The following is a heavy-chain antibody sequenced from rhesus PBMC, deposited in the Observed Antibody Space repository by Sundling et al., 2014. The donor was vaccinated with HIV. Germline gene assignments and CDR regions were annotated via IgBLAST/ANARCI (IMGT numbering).Heavy chain of an antibody. CDR2: INGNSGST. D-gene: IGHD3-28*01. CDR1: TASISSYW. Sequence: QVHLQESGPGLVKPSETLSLTCTVSTASISSYWWSWIRQPPREGDWSGLGRINGNSGSTKYNPSLKSRVTVSRDTSKNQFSLRLKSVTAADTAVYYCAMGGTYYSEGGRLDYWGQGVLVTVSS. CDR3: AMGGTYYSEGGRLDY. J-gene: IGHJ4*01. V-gene: IGHV4-80*01.